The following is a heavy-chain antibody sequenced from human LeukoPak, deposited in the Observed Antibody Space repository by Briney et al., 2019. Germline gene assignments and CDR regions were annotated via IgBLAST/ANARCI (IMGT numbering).Heavy chain of an antibody. V-gene: IGHV3-23*01. Sequence: GGSLRLSCAASGFTFSSYAMSWVRQAPGKGLEWVSAISGSGGSTYYADSVKGRFTISRDNAKNSLYLQMNSLRAEDTAVYYCARDGAAMEWFDPWGQGTLVTVSS. CDR3: ARDGAAMEWFDP. CDR2: ISGSGGST. J-gene: IGHJ5*02. CDR1: GFTFSSYA. D-gene: IGHD2-2*01.